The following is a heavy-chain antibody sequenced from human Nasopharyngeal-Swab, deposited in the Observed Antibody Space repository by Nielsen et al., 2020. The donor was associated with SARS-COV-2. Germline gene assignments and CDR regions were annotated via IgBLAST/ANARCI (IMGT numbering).Heavy chain of an antibody. CDR2: ISSSSSYI. V-gene: IGHV3-21*01. CDR3: ARDDGNCYDSSGHIA. D-gene: IGHD3-22*01. CDR1: GFTFSSYS. Sequence: GGSLTLSCAASGFTFSSYSMNWVRQAPGKGLEWVSSISSSSSYIYYADSVKGRFTISRDNAKNSLYLQMNSLRAEDTAVYYCARDDGNCYDSSGHIAWGQGTLVTVSS. J-gene: IGHJ5*02.